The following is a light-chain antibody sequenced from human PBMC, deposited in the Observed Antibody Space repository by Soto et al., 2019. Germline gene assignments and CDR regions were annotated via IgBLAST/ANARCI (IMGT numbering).Light chain of an antibody. CDR2: STS. V-gene: IGLV1-44*01. CDR1: ISNIGGNT. CDR3: ATWDDSLNGPV. J-gene: IGLJ2*01. Sequence: QPVLTQPPSASGTPGQRVTISCSGTISNIGGNTVDWYQQFPGTAPKLLIYSTSHRPSGVPDRFSGSKSDTSASLAISGLQSEDEADYYCATWDDSLNGPVFGGGTKLTVL.